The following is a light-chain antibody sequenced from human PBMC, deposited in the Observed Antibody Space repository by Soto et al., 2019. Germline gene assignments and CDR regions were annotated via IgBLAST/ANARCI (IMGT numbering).Light chain of an antibody. J-gene: IGKJ4*01. CDR1: QTVNSNH. V-gene: IGKV3-20*01. Sequence: EIVLTQSPGTLYLSPGEGATLSCRASQTVNSNHIAWYQPKPGQAPRLLIYTASYRPTGIPDRFSGSGSGTDFTLGISRLEPEDFAVYYCQQYGSSPQLTFGGGTRLEMK. CDR3: QQYGSSPQLT. CDR2: TAS.